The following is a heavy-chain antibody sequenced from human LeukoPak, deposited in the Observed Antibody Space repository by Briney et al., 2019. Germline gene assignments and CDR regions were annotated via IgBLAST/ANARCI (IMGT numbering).Heavy chain of an antibody. CDR2: INHSGST. CDR3: ASSHYGDPTNYFDY. CDR1: GGSFTDYY. D-gene: IGHD4-17*01. Sequence: PSETLSLTCAVDGGSFTDYYWSWIRQSPGKGLEWIGEINHSGSTNYNPSLKSRVTISVDTSKNQFSLKLSSVTAADTAVYYCASSHYGDPTNYFDYWGQGTLVTVSS. J-gene: IGHJ4*02. V-gene: IGHV4-34*01.